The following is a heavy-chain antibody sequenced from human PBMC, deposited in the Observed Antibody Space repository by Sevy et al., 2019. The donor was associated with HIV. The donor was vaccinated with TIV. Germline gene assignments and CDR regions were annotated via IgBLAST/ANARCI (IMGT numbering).Heavy chain of an antibody. CDR3: ARHCVGSVCPLRYFDI. CDR1: GFTFSSHF. Sequence: GGSLRLSCVASGFTFSSHFMTWVRQAPGKGLEWVANLDEDGNEINYVDSVKGRFTISRDNAKNSVYLQMDGLRAEDTAVYYCARHCVGSVCPLRYFDIWGRGTLVTVS. V-gene: IGHV3-7*01. J-gene: IGHJ2*01. CDR2: LDEDGNEI. D-gene: IGHD2-8*02.